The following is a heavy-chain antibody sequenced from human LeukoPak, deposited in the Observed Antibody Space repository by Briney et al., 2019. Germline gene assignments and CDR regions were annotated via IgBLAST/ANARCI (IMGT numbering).Heavy chain of an antibody. CDR3: ATSNSSSFGNY. CDR2: IYYSGST. J-gene: IGHJ4*02. Sequence: PSQTLSLTCTVSGGSIASGGYYWTWIRQHPGKGLEWIGYIYYSGSTNYNPSLKSRVMMSEDTSKNQFSLKLSSVTAADTAVYYCATSNSSSFGNYWGQGTLVTVSS. CDR1: GGSIASGGYY. V-gene: IGHV4-31*03. D-gene: IGHD6-13*01.